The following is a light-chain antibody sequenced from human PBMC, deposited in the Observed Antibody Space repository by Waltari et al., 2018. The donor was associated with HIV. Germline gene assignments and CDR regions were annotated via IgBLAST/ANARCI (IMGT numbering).Light chain of an antibody. V-gene: IGLV2-14*01. CDR3: SSYTSSSTVV. Sequence: SALTQPASVSGSPGQSITISCTGTSSDVGRYHYVSWYQQPPGKAPKLMIYEVSNRPSGVSNRFSGSKSGNTASLTISGLQAEDEADYYCSSYTSSSTVVFGGGTKLTVL. J-gene: IGLJ2*01. CDR1: SSDVGRYHY. CDR2: EVS.